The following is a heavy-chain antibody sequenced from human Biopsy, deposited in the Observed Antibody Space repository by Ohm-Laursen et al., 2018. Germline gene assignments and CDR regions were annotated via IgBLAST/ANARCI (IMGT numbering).Heavy chain of an antibody. J-gene: IGHJ6*02. CDR3: ARDSGILNYGNFKYYHYHGIDV. Sequence: SDTLSLTCTVSGDSVTKYYWSWIRQPPGKGLEWIGHIYYSVMTNYNPSLQSRVSISVDTSRNQVSLTLSSVTAADTAVYYCARDSGILNYGNFKYYHYHGIDVWGQGTKVTVSS. CDR2: IYYSVMT. CDR1: GDSVTKYY. V-gene: IGHV4-59*02. D-gene: IGHD4-11*01.